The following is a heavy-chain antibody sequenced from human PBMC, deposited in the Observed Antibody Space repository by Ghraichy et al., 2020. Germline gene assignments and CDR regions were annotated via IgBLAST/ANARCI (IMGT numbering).Heavy chain of an antibody. J-gene: IGHJ5*02. Sequence: SQTLSLTCTVSGGSISSYYWSWIRQPPGKGLEWIGYIYYSGSTNYNPSLKSRVTISVDTSKNQFSLKLSSVTAADTAVYYCARQVTDMVRGVIMFGGWFDPWGQGTLVTVSS. V-gene: IGHV4-59*01. CDR1: GGSISSYY. CDR3: ARQVTDMVRGVIMFGGWFDP. D-gene: IGHD3-10*01. CDR2: IYYSGST.